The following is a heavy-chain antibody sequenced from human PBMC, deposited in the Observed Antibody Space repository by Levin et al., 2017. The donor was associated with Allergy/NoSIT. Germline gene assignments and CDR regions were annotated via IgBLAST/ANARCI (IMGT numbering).Heavy chain of an antibody. V-gene: IGHV4-39*01. J-gene: IGHJ3*02. D-gene: IGHD3-9*01. CDR3: AGTGGDYHILTGYFAFDM. CDR1: GGAISSSPYY. Sequence: SETLSLTCTVSGGAISSSPYYWGWIRQPPGKGLEWIGSIYYSGSTYYNPSLKSRLTVSVDTSKNQFSLRLSSVTAADTAVYYCAGTGGDYHILTGYFAFDMWGQGTVVTVSS. CDR2: IYYSGST.